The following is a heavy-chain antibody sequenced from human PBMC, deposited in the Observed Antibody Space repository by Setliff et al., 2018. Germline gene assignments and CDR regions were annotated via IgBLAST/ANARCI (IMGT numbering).Heavy chain of an antibody. D-gene: IGHD3-3*01. Sequence: GGSLRLSCAASGFTFSNCWVSWVRQAPGKGLEWLASINPDGSEKYYVDSVKGRFTISRDNAKNSLYLQMNSLRAEDTAVYYCTRDVYDFRTGEAGPWGQGARVTVSS. V-gene: IGHV3-7*01. J-gene: IGHJ5*02. CDR3: TRDVYDFRTGEAGP. CDR1: GFTFSNCW. CDR2: INPDGSEK.